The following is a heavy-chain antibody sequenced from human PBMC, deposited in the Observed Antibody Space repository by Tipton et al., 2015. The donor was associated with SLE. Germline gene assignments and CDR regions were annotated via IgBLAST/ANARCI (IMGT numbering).Heavy chain of an antibody. J-gene: IGHJ3*02. D-gene: IGHD4-23*01. CDR2: IYHSGIT. CDR3: ARGSLVLPTVAGDVDAFDI. V-gene: IGHV4-30-2*05. Sequence: TLSLTCAVSGGSISSGGYSWGWIRQPPGKGLEWIGYIYHSGITYYNPSLKSRVVISVDTSENEVSLKLTSVTGADTALYYCARGSLVLPTVAGDVDAFDIWGQGTAVIVSS. CDR1: GGSISSGGYS.